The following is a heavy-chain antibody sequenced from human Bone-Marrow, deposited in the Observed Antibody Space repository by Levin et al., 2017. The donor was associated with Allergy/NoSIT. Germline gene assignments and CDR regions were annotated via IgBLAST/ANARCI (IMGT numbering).Heavy chain of an antibody. CDR1: GFNFEDYA. J-gene: IGHJ6*02. CDR2: MSWSGSTI. D-gene: IGHD3-22*01. Sequence: PAGGSLRLSCAASGFNFEDYAMYWVRQAPGKGPEWVSGMSWSGSTIDYADSVKGRFTISRDNAKKSLYLQMNSLRPEDTALYYCAKSVVAVGYYNGMNVWGQGTAVTVSS. V-gene: IGHV3-9*01. CDR3: AKSVVAVGYYNGMNV.